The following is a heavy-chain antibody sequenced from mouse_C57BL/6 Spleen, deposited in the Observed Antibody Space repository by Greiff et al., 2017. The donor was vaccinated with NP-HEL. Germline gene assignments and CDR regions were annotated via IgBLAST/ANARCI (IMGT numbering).Heavy chain of an antibody. V-gene: IGHV1-69*01. CDR2: LDPSDSYT. CDR3: ATLLFDY. CDR1: GYTFTSYW. Sequence: QVQLQQPGAELVMPGASVKLSCKASGYTFTSYWMHWVKQRPGQGLEWIGELDPSDSYTNYNQKFKGKSTWTVDKSSSTAYMQLSSLTSEDSAVYYCATLLFDYWGQGTTLTVSS. J-gene: IGHJ2*01.